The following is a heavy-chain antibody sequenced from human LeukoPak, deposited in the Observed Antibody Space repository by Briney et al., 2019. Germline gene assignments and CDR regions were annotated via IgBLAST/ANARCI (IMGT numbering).Heavy chain of an antibody. V-gene: IGHV3-48*03. J-gene: IGHJ4*02. D-gene: IGHD1-14*01. Sequence: PGGSLRLSCAASGFTFSSYEMNWVRQAPGKGLEWVSYISSSGSTIYYADSVKGRFTISRDNAKNSPYLQMNSLRAEDTAVYYCARAESDLAFFDYWGQGTLVTVSS. CDR2: ISSSGSTI. CDR1: GFTFSSYE. CDR3: ARAESDLAFFDY.